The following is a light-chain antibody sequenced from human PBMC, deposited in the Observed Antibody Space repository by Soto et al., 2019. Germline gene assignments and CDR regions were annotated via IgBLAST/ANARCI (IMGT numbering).Light chain of an antibody. J-gene: IGKJ1*01. V-gene: IGKV1-5*03. CDR3: QQYNSLWT. CDR2: KAS. Sequence: DIQMTQSPSTLSASVGDRVTITCRASQSISPWLAWYQQKPGKAPELLISKASSLQSGVPSRFSGSGSGTEFTLTISSLQPDDFATYYCQQYNSLWTFGQGTKVEIK. CDR1: QSISPW.